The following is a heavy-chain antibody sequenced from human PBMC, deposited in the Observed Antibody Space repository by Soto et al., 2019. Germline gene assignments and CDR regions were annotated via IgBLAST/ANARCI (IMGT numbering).Heavy chain of an antibody. J-gene: IGHJ4*02. CDR2: ISGSGGST. D-gene: IGHD3-3*01. Sequence: EVQLLESGGGLVQPGGSLRLSCAASGFTFSSYAMSGVRQAPGKGLEWVSAISGSGGSTYYADSVKGRFTISRDNSKNTLYLQMNSLRAEDTAAYYCAKDPDFWSGYRRGYFDYWGQGTLVTVSS. V-gene: IGHV3-23*01. CDR3: AKDPDFWSGYRRGYFDY. CDR1: GFTFSSYA.